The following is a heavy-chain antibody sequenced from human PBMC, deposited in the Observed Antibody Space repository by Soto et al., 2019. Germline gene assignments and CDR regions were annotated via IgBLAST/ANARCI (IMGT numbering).Heavy chain of an antibody. J-gene: IGHJ4*02. D-gene: IGHD6-25*01. CDR1: GAPMTSDGYY. CDR2: IYKNGNA. Sequence: VQLQESGPGLVRPSQTLSLTCTVSGAPMTSDGYYWSWIRQHPGKGLEWIGYIYKNGNAYYNPSRSSRPTISVDTSKAQFARNLSCVTAADTAVYYCARAAGRTPLDCWGQGTLVTVSS. V-gene: IGHV4-31*03. CDR3: ARAAGRTPLDC.